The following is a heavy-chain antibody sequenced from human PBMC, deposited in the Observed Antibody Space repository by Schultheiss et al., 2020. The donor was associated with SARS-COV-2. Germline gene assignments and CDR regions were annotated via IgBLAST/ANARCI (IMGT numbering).Heavy chain of an antibody. CDR2: INHRGST. CDR1: GGSISSGGYY. CDR3: ASGDFWSGYGHDY. J-gene: IGHJ4*02. D-gene: IGHD3-3*01. Sequence: SETLSLTCTVSGGSISSGGYYWSWIRQHPGKGLEWIGEINHRGSTNYNPSLMSRVTISVDTSKNQFSLKLSSVTAADTAVYYCASGDFWSGYGHDYWGQGTLVTVSS. V-gene: IGHV4-39*07.